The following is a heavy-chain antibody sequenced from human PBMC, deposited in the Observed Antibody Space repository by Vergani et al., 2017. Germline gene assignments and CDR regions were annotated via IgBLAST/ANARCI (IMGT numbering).Heavy chain of an antibody. J-gene: IGHJ4*02. D-gene: IGHD1-26*01. Sequence: EVQLLESGGGLVQPGGSLRLSCAASGFTFSSYAMSWVRQAPGKGLEWVSAISGSGGSTYYADSVKGRFTISRDNSKNTLYLQMNILRAEDKAVYYCAQDVLVGCTPGCWDYWGQGTLVTVSS. V-gene: IGHV3-23*01. CDR1: GFTFSSYA. CDR2: ISGSGGST. CDR3: AQDVLVGCTPGCWDY.